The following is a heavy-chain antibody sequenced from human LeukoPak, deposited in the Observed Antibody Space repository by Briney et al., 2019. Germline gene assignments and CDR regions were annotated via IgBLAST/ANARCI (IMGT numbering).Heavy chain of an antibody. J-gene: IGHJ6*02. CDR2: ISSSGSTI. Sequence: XAPGXXXXWVSYISSSGSTIYYADSVKGRFTISRDNAKNALHLQMNSLRAEDTAVYYCARARHTVTLHYYYYGMDVWGQGTTVTVSS. CDR3: ARARHTVTLHYYYYGMDV. D-gene: IGHD4-17*01. V-gene: IGHV3-11*01.